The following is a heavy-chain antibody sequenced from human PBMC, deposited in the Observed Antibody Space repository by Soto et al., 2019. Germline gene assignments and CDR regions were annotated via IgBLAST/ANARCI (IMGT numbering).Heavy chain of an antibody. Sequence: QVQLVQSGAEVKKPGASVKVSCKASGYTFTGYYMHWVRQAPGQGLEWMGWINPNSGGTNYAQKFQGRVTMTRDTSISTAYMELSRLRSDDTAVYYCARDLTVRGVIIIPRYYYYGMDVWGQGTTVTVSS. CDR2: INPNSGGT. CDR1: GYTFTGYY. CDR3: ARDLTVRGVIIIPRYYYYGMDV. D-gene: IGHD3-10*01. J-gene: IGHJ6*02. V-gene: IGHV1-2*02.